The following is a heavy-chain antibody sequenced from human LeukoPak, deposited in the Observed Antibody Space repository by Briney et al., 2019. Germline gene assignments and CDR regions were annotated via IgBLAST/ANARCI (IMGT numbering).Heavy chain of an antibody. J-gene: IGHJ4*02. V-gene: IGHV3-33*01. D-gene: IGHD2-2*01. CDR2: IWYDGSNK. Sequence: GGSLRLSCAASGFTFSSNGMHWVRQAPGKGLEWVAVIWYDGSNKYYVDSVKGRSTISRDNSKNTLSLQMNSLRAEDTGVYYCARWGPSKTSDYWGQGTLVTVSS. CDR1: GFTFSSNG. CDR3: ARWGPSKTSDY.